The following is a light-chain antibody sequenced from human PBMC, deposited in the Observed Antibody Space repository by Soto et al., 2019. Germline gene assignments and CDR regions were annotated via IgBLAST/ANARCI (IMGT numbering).Light chain of an antibody. CDR3: QHYNSYSEA. CDR2: KAS. J-gene: IGKJ1*01. CDR1: QTISSW. Sequence: DIQMTLSPSTLSGSVGDSVTITCRASQTISSWLAWYQQKPGKAPKLLIYKASTLKSGVPSRFSGSGSGTEFTLTISSLQPDDFATYYCQHYNSYSEAFGQGTKVELK. V-gene: IGKV1-5*03.